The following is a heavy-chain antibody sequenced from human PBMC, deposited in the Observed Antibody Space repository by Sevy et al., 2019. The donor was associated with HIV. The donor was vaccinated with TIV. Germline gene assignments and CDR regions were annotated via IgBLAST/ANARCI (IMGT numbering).Heavy chain of an antibody. CDR3: ARGAYYFGAGSHPNLDY. V-gene: IGHV3-33*01. Sequence: GGSLRLSCAASGFTFSSYGMHWVRQAPGKGLEWVALIWCDGGNKYYADSVKGRFTISRDNSKNTKYLQMNSLRAENRAVYYGARGAYYFGAGSHPNLDYWGQGTLVTVSS. J-gene: IGHJ4*02. CDR2: IWCDGGNK. D-gene: IGHD3-10*01. CDR1: GFTFSSYG.